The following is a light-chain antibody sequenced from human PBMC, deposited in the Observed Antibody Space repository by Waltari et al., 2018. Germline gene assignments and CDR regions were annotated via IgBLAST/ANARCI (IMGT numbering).Light chain of an antibody. V-gene: IGLV1-44*01. Sequence: QSVLTQPPSASGTPGQRVTISCSGRSPNIGSNTVNWYQQFPGTSPRLLFYTNDQRPSGVPDRFSAARSGTSASLAISGLRSEDEADYYCAAWDDSLNGQVFGGGTKLTVL. CDR2: TND. CDR1: SPNIGSNT. CDR3: AAWDDSLNGQV. J-gene: IGLJ3*02.